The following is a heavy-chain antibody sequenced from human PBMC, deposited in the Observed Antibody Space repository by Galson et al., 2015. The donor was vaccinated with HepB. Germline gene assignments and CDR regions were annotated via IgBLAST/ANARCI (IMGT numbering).Heavy chain of an antibody. CDR3: ASLDSSSPFDAFDI. CDR2: IIPILGIT. CDR1: EGTFSSYA. D-gene: IGHD6-13*01. V-gene: IGHV1-69*04. J-gene: IGHJ3*02. Sequence: SVKVSCKASEGTFSSYAISWVRQAPGQGLEWMGRIIPILGITNYAQKFQGRVTITADKSTSTTYMELSSLRSEDTAVYYCASLDSSSPFDAFDIWGQGTMVTVSS.